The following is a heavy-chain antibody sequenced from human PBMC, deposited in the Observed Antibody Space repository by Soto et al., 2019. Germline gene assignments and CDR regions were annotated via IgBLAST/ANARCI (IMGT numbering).Heavy chain of an antibody. CDR2: IKGDGSEE. V-gene: IGHV3-7*01. J-gene: IGHJ4*02. Sequence: EVQLVESGGVLVQPGGSLKVSWAASGFRFSSSWMNWVRQAPGKGLEWVVKIKGDGSEEYYVDSVRGRFTISRDNAKSSLSLQMNSLRAEDTAVYYCAAGFPPDYWGQGTLVTVSS. CDR1: GFRFSSSW. D-gene: IGHD3-10*01. CDR3: AAGFPPDY.